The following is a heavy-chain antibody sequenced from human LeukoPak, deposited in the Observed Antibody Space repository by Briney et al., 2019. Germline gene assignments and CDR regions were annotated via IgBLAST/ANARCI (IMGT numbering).Heavy chain of an antibody. D-gene: IGHD2-15*01. V-gene: IGHV1-69*13. J-gene: IGHJ4*02. CDR2: IIPIFGTA. Sequence: GASVKVSCKASGYTFTSYGISWVRQAPGQGLEWMGGIIPIFGTANYAQKFQGRVTITADESTSTAYMELSRLRSDDTAVYYCARDQRYCSGGSCSGDYWGQGTLVTVSS. CDR1: GYTFTSYG. CDR3: ARDQRYCSGGSCSGDY.